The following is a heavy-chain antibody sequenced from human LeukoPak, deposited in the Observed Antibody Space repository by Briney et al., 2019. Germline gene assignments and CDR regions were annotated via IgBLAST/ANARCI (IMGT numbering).Heavy chain of an antibody. J-gene: IGHJ4*02. CDR3: ASGGCTNGVCYTGGYYFDY. Sequence: PSETRSLTCTVSGGSISSYYWSWVRKPPGKGLEWSGYIYYSGSTNYNPSLKSRVTISVDTSKNQFSLKLSSVTAADTAVYYCASGGCTNGVCYTGGYYFDYWGQGTLVTVSS. CDR2: IYYSGST. D-gene: IGHD2-8*01. CDR1: GGSISSYY. V-gene: IGHV4-59*01.